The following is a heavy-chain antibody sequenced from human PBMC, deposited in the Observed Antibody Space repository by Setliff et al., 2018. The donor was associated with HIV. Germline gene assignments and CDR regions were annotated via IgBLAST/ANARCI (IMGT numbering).Heavy chain of an antibody. CDR3: ARDLGSGRRWFDP. D-gene: IGHD3-10*01. V-gene: IGHV1-69*10. J-gene: IGHJ5*02. CDR1: GGTFSSYA. Sequence: ASVKVSCKASGGTFSSYAITWVRQAPGQGLEWMGGISPIIGNANYAQKFQGRITITADKSTSTAYMELSSPRSEDTAVYYCARDLGSGRRWFDPWGQGTMVTVSS. CDR2: ISPIIGNA.